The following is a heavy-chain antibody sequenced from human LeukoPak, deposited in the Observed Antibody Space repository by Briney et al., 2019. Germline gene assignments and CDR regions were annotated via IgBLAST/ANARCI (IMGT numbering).Heavy chain of an antibody. J-gene: IGHJ4*02. CDR1: GGSISSYY. Sequence: SETLSLTCTVSGGSISSYYWSWIRQPPGKGLEWIGEINHSGSTNYNPSLKSRVTISVDTSKNQFSLKLSSVTAADTAVYYCASYYDSLYYFDYWGQGTLVTVSS. CDR2: INHSGST. CDR3: ASYYDSLYYFDY. V-gene: IGHV4-34*01. D-gene: IGHD3-22*01.